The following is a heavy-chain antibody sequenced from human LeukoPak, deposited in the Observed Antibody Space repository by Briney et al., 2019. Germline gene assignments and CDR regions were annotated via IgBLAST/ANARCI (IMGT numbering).Heavy chain of an antibody. V-gene: IGHV3-74*01. CDR1: RFSFSSYW. D-gene: IGHD4-11*01. CDR3: ARDRDDYSKGGYWFDP. Sequence: GGSLRLSCAASRFSFSSYWMHWVRQAPGKGLVWVSRINSDGSSTSYADSVKGRFTISRDNAKNTLYLQMNSLRAEDTAVYYCARDRDDYSKGGYWFDPWGQGTLVTVSS. J-gene: IGHJ5*02. CDR2: INSDGSST.